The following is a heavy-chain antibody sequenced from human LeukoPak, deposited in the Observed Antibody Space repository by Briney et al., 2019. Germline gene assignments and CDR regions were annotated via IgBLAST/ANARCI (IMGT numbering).Heavy chain of an antibody. Sequence: HPGGSLRLSCAASGFTFSSYGMHWVRQAPGKGLEWASVIYSDGSTYYADSVEGRFTISRDNSKNTLYLQMNSLRAEDTAVYYCAREFYGDDFDWFFDLWGRGTLVTVSS. CDR3: AREFYGDDFDWFFDL. CDR2: IYSDGST. D-gene: IGHD4-17*01. V-gene: IGHV3-66*01. CDR1: GFTFSSYG. J-gene: IGHJ2*01.